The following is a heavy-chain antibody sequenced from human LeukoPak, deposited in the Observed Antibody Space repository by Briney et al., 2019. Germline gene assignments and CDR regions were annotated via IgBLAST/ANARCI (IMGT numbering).Heavy chain of an antibody. CDR2: IIPILGIA. D-gene: IGHD2-2*01. CDR1: GGTFSSYA. Sequence: SVKVSCKASGGTFSSYAISWVRQAPGQGLEWMGRIIPILGIANYAQNFQGRATITADKSTSTAYMELSSLRSEDTALYYCARVLPGANDAFDIWGQGTMVTVSS. V-gene: IGHV1-69*04. CDR3: ARVLPGANDAFDI. J-gene: IGHJ3*02.